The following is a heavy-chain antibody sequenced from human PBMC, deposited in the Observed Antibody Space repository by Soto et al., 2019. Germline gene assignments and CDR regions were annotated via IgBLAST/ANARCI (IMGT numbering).Heavy chain of an antibody. CDR3: ARERIAARYYYYGMDV. CDR1: GYTFTGYY. D-gene: IGHD6-6*01. CDR2: INPNSGGT. J-gene: IGHJ6*02. V-gene: IGHV1-2*02. Sequence: QVQLVQSGAEVKKPGASVKVSCKASGYTFTGYYMHWVRQAPGQGLEWMGWINPNSGGTNYAQKFQGRVTMTRDTSISTAYMELSRLRSDDTDVYYCARERIAARYYYYGMDVWGQGTTVTVSS.